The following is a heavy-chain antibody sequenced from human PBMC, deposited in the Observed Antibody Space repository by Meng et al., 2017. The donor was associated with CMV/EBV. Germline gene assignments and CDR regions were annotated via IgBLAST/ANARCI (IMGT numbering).Heavy chain of an antibody. CDR3: ARDFRAVPVLRFLEWSSYGMDV. J-gene: IGHJ6*02. Sequence: SCAISGDSVSSDSSAWNWIRQSPSRGLEWLGRTYYRSKWYNDYAVSVKSRITINPDTSKNQFSLQLNSVTPEDTGVYYCARDFRAVPVLRFLEWSSYGMDVWGQGTTVTVSS. D-gene: IGHD3-3*01. CDR1: GDSVSSDSSA. V-gene: IGHV6-1*01. CDR2: TYYRSKWYN.